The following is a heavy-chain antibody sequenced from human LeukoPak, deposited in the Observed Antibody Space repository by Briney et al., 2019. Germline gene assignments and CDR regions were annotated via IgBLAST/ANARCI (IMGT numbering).Heavy chain of an antibody. D-gene: IGHD6-19*01. Sequence: GGSLRLSCAASGFTVSSNYMSWVRQAPGKGLEWVSVISGSGDNTYYADSVKGRFTISRDNSKNTLYLQMNSPRAEDTAVYYCAKDRSDNSSWYLGDYWGQGTLVTVSS. V-gene: IGHV3-23*01. CDR1: GFTVSSNY. J-gene: IGHJ4*02. CDR2: ISGSGDNT. CDR3: AKDRSDNSSWYLGDY.